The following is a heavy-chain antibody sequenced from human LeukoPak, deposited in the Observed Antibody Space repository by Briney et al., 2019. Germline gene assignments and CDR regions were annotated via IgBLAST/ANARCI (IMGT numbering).Heavy chain of an antibody. CDR1: GFTFSNYA. V-gene: IGHV3-23*01. CDR2: VSGGGSVA. D-gene: IGHD6-13*01. Sequence: GGSLRLSCAASGFTFSNYAMSWVHQPPGKGLEWVSGVSGGGSVAFYANSVEGRFTVSRDNSKNTLSLQMNSLRAEDTAVYYCAKTSGYSCTSGVDYWGQGTLVTVSS. CDR3: AKTSGYSCTSGVDY. J-gene: IGHJ4*02.